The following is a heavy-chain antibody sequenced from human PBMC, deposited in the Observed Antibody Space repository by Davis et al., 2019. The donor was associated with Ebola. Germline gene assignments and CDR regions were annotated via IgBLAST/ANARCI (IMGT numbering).Heavy chain of an antibody. D-gene: IGHD2/OR15-2a*01. CDR2: ISGSGGST. V-gene: IGHV3-23*01. CDR3: AKNRGYMDV. Sequence: GESLKISCAASGFTFSNAWMSWVRQAPGKGLEWVSAISGSGGSTYYADSVKGRFTISIDNSKNTLYLQMNSLRAEDTAVYYCAKNRGYMDVWGKGTTVTVSS. J-gene: IGHJ6*03. CDR1: GFTFSNAW.